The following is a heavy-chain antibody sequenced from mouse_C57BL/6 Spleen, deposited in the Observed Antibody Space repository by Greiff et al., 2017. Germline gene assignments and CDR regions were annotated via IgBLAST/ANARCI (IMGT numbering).Heavy chain of an antibody. V-gene: IGHV1-61*01. D-gene: IGHD6-1*01. J-gene: IGHJ4*01. CDR1: GYTFTSYW. CDR3: AATLRDY. Sequence: QVQLQQPGAELVRPGSSVKLSCKASGYTFTSYWMDWVKQRPGKGLEWIGNIYPSDSETHYTQKFKDKATLTVDKSSSTAYRQLSSLTAEDSSVYYCAATLRDYWGQGTSVTVSS. CDR2: IYPSDSET.